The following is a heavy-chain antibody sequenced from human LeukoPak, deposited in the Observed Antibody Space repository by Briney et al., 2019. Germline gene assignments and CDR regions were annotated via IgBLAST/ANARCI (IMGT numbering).Heavy chain of an antibody. Sequence: PGRSLRLSCAASGFTFSSYAMHWVRQAPGKGLEWVAVISYDGSNKYYADSVKGRFTISRDNSKNTLYLQMNSLRAEDTAVYYCARGIPTYYYYYMDVWGKGTTVTVSS. CDR1: GFTFSSYA. V-gene: IGHV3-30*04. CDR2: ISYDGSNK. CDR3: ARGIPTYYYYYMDV. J-gene: IGHJ6*03.